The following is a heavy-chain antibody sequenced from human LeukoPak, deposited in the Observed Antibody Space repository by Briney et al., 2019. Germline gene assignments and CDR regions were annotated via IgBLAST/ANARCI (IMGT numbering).Heavy chain of an antibody. Sequence: GSLRLSCAGSGFSFSSSWMSWVRQAPEKGLEWVANIKQDGSEEYYVDSVKGRFTISRDNAKNSLYLQMNSLRDEDTAVYYCARGPLSVLATTEFDYWGRGTLVTVSS. J-gene: IGHJ4*02. V-gene: IGHV3-7*01. D-gene: IGHD5-12*01. CDR2: IKQDGSEE. CDR1: GFSFSSSW. CDR3: ARGPLSVLATTEFDY.